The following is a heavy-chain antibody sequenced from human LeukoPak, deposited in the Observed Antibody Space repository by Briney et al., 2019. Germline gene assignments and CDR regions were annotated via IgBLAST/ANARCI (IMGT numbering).Heavy chain of an antibody. CDR1: GFTFSSYA. J-gene: IGHJ4*02. Sequence: GGSLRLSCAASGFTFSSYALSWVRQTPGKGLEWVSAITASGGNSYYTDSVKGRFTISRDISKSTLHLQLNSLRAEDTAIYYCTREEAYFDSLLAYYFDYWGQGTLVTVSS. CDR2: ITASGGNS. CDR3: TREEAYFDSLLAYYFDY. V-gene: IGHV3-23*01. D-gene: IGHD3-9*01.